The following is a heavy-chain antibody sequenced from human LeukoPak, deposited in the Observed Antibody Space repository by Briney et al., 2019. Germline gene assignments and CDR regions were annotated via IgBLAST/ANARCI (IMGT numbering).Heavy chain of an antibody. CDR3: ARAARQGFTMIVVPFFYFDL. Sequence: SETLSLTCTVSGGSISSGASDWVWIPRHPKRGLEWVGYINHSGSTYYNPSLGSRFTMSVDTSKTQFSLKLSSVAAADSAVYYCARAARQGFTMIVVPFFYFDLWGRGTLVTVSS. D-gene: IGHD3-22*01. V-gene: IGHV4-31*03. CDR1: GGSISSGASD. CDR2: INHSGST. J-gene: IGHJ2*01.